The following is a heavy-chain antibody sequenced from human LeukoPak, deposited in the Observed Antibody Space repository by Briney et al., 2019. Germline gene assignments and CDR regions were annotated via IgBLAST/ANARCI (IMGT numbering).Heavy chain of an antibody. CDR1: GFVFSSFW. Sequence: GGSLRLSCAGSGFVFSSFWMHWVRQAPGEGLEWVADIKEDGSEKYYMDTVKGRFTISRDNAKNSLYLQMNSLKAEDTAVYYCAKDNGGGGFDYWGQGTLVTVSS. CDR2: IKEDGSEK. J-gene: IGHJ4*02. V-gene: IGHV3-7*03. D-gene: IGHD3-16*01. CDR3: AKDNGGGGFDY.